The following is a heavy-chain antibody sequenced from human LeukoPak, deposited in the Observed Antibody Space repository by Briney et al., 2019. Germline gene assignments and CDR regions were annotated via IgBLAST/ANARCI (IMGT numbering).Heavy chain of an antibody. J-gene: IGHJ4*02. CDR2: ISSSSSYI. D-gene: IGHD3-22*01. CDR3: AREGYYYDSSGYYYSTSFDY. CDR1: GFTFSSYS. Sequence: GGSLRLSCAASGFTFSSYSMNWVRQAPGKGLEWVSSISSSSSYIYYADSVKGRFTISRDNAKNSLYLQMNSLRAEDTAAYYCAREGYYYDSSGYYYSTSFDYWGQGTLVTVSS. V-gene: IGHV3-21*01.